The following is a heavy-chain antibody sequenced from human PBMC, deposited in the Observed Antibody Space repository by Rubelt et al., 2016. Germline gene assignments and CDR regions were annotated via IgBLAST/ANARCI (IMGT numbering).Heavy chain of an antibody. V-gene: IGHV3-11*04. CDR2: ISGSSSPI. J-gene: IGHJ5*02. CDR3: ARRGERS. D-gene: IGHD3-16*01. Sequence: QVRLVESGGDLVKPGGSLRLSCAASGFTFSHYYMSWIRQAPGKGLEWVSYISGSSSPIYYADSVKGRFTIARDNANNSLYLQMNSLRPDDTAVYYCARRGERSWGQGTLVTVSS. CDR1: GFTFSHYY.